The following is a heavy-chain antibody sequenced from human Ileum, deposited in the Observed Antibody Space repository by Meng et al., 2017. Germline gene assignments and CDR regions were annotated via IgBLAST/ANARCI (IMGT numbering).Heavy chain of an antibody. Sequence: QVQLQESGPGLVKVSQTRSRTCTVSGGSIGSAAYYWTWIRQHPAKGLEWIGYIHYTGSTSYNPSLESRTSTSIDTSNNQFSLKVTSVTAADTAVYYCARGVSAAGLFDNWGPGTLVTVSS. CDR1: GGSIGSAAYY. D-gene: IGHD2-2*01. V-gene: IGHV4-31*03. J-gene: IGHJ4*02. CDR2: IHYTGST. CDR3: ARGVSAAGLFDN.